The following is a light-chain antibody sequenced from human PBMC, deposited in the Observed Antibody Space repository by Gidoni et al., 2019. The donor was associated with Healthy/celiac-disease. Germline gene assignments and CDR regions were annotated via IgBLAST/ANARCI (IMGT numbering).Light chain of an antibody. CDR1: SSEVGGYNY. CDR2: DVS. CDR3: SSYTSSSTVV. Sequence: SALTQPASLSGSPGQSITISCTGTSSEVGGYNYVSWYQQHPGKAPKLMIYDVSNLPSGVSNRFSGAKSGNTASLTISGLQAEDEADYYCSSYTSSSTVVFGGGTKLTVL. V-gene: IGLV2-14*03. J-gene: IGLJ2*01.